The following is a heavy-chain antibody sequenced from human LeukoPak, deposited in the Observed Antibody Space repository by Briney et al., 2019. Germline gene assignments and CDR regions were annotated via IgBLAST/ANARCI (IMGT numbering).Heavy chain of an antibody. D-gene: IGHD3-22*01. CDR3: ARASEVDYYDSSGYQLGNLDY. Sequence: SVKVSCKASGGTFSSYAISWVRQAPGQGLEWMGRIVPILGIANYAQKFQGRVTITADKSTSTAYMELSSLRSEDTAVYYCARASEVDYYDSSGYQLGNLDYWGQGTLVTVSS. V-gene: IGHV1-69*04. J-gene: IGHJ4*02. CDR1: GGTFSSYA. CDR2: IVPILGIA.